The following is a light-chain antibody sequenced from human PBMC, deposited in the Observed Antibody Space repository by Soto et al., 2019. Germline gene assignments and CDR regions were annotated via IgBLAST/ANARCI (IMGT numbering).Light chain of an antibody. CDR1: SSDVGGYHY. V-gene: IGLV2-14*01. CDR3: SAYTTRSAV. Sequence: QSALTQPASVSGSPGQSITISCTGTSSDVGGYHYVSWYQQLPGKAPKLMIYEVTNRPSGVSNRFSGSKSDNTASLTISGLQAEDEADYYCSAYTTRSAVFGTGTKLTVL. CDR2: EVT. J-gene: IGLJ6*01.